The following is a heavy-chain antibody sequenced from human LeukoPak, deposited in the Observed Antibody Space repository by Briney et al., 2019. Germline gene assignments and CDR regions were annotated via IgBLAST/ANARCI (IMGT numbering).Heavy chain of an antibody. CDR2: IHNSGSS. D-gene: IGHD1-26*01. CDR1: GISITSYY. Sequence: SETLSLTCTVSGISITSYYWSWIRQPPGKGLEWIGVIHNSGSSTYNPPLKSRVTLSVETSKNQFSLQLTSVTAADTAIYYCARDIREVGASHYFDYWGQGILVTVTS. CDR3: ARDIREVGASHYFDY. V-gene: IGHV4-59*01. J-gene: IGHJ4*02.